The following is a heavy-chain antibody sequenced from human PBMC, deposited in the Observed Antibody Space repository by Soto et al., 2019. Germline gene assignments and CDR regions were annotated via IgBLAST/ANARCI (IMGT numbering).Heavy chain of an antibody. CDR2: IYYSGNT. Sequence: QVQLQESGPGLVKPSETLSLTCTVSGGSISTYYWIWIRQRPGKGLEWIGYIYYSGNTSYNPSLKSRVTISVDTSKNQFPLKLNSVTAADTAVYYCARYYGDGGWFDPWGQGTLVTVSS. D-gene: IGHD4-17*01. J-gene: IGHJ5*02. CDR3: ARYYGDGGWFDP. V-gene: IGHV4-59*01. CDR1: GGSISTYY.